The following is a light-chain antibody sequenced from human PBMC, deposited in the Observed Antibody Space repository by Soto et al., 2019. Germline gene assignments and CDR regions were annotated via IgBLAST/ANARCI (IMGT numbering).Light chain of an antibody. V-gene: IGLV2-8*01. CDR3: SSFASSNTWV. CDR1: SSDVGAYNY. Sequence: QSVLTQPPSASGSPGQSVTISCTGTSSDVGAYNYVSWYQQHAGKAPKLVIYEVTKRPSGVPDRFSGSKSANTASLTVSGLQAEDEADYYCSSFASSNTWVFSGGTTVTVL. J-gene: IGLJ3*02. CDR2: EVT.